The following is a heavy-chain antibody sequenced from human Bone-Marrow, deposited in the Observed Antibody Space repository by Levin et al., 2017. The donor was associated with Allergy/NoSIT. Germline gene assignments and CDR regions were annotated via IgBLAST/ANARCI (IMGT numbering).Heavy chain of an antibody. J-gene: IGHJ2*01. CDR3: ASLPPPYHRPPNGYFDR. D-gene: IGHD2-21*01. CDR1: GFTFSSYW. V-gene: IGHV3-7*01. CDR2: IKQDGSEK. Sequence: GESLKISCAASGFTFSSYWMSWVRQAPGKGLEWVANIKQDGSEKYYVDSVKGRFTISRDNAKNSLYLQMNSLRAEDTAVYYCASLPPPYHRPPNGYFDRWGRGTLVTVSS.